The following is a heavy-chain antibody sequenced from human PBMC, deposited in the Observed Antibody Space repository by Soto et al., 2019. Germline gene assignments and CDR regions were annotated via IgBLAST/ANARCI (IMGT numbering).Heavy chain of an antibody. CDR1: GFTFGDYA. D-gene: IGHD5-18*01. Sequence: GGSLRLSCTASGFTFGDYAMSWFRQAPGKGLEWVGFIRSKAYGGTTEYAASVKGRFTISRDDSKSIAYLQMNSLKTEDTAVYYCTRDAMDTAMVVSYYYYYYMDVWGKGTTVTVSS. CDR2: IRSKAYGGTT. V-gene: IGHV3-49*03. CDR3: TRDAMDTAMVVSYYYYYYMDV. J-gene: IGHJ6*03.